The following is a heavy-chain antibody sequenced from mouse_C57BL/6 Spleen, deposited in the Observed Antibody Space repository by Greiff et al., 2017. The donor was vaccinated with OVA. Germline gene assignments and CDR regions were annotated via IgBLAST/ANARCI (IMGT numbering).Heavy chain of an antibody. CDR1: GFTFSNYW. Sequence: EVKLEESGGGLVRPGGSMKLSCVASGFTFSNYWMNWVRQSPEKGLEWVAQIRLKSDNYATHYAESVKGRFTISRDDSKSSVYLQMNNLRAEDTGIYYCTRSYYGSSLHAMDYWGQGTSVTVSS. J-gene: IGHJ4*01. D-gene: IGHD1-1*01. CDR2: IRLKSDNYAT. V-gene: IGHV6-3*01. CDR3: TRSYYGSSLHAMDY.